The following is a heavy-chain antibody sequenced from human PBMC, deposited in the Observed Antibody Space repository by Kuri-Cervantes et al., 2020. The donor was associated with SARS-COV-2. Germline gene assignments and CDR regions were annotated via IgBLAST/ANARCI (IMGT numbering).Heavy chain of an antibody. J-gene: IGHJ4*02. V-gene: IGHV1-46*01. CDR1: GYTFTSYY. CDR2: INPSGGST. Sequence: ASVKVSCKASGYTFTSYYMHWARQAPGQGLEWMGIINPSGGSTSYAQKFQGRVTMTRDTSTSTVYMELSSLRSEDTAVYYCARGYYEGITGKYYFDYWGQGTLVTVSS. CDR3: ARGYYEGITGKYYFDY. D-gene: IGHD1-20*01.